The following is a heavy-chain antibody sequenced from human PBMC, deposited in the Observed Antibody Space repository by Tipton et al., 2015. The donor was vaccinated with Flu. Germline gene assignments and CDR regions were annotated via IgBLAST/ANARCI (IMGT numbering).Heavy chain of an antibody. D-gene: IGHD3-10*01. CDR1: GYTFTSYD. CDR3: ARGQGFGEL. CDR2: LNPNSGDT. V-gene: IGHV1-8*03. J-gene: IGHJ4*02. Sequence: QLVQSGAEVKKPGASVKVSCKASGYTFTSYDINWLRQATGQGPEWMGWLNPNSGDTAYAPKLQGRVTITRSTSISTAYMELSSLRSEDTAVYYCARGQGFGELWGQGTLVTVSS.